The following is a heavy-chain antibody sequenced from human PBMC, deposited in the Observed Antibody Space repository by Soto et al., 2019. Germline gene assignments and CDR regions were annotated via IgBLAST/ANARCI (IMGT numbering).Heavy chain of an antibody. CDR3: ARGESTLTSYFDF. CDR1: GDSVRSRTHY. Sequence: QVQLQESGPRLVKPSETLSLSCSVSGDSVRSRTHYWGWIRQAPGKGLEWIGNIFFSGTSYYSPSLKGRVTIFVDASKNQFSLGLNSVTAADTAVYYCARGESTLTSYFDFWGQGTLVSVTS. CDR2: IFFSGTS. V-gene: IGHV4-39*01. D-gene: IGHD2-21*02. J-gene: IGHJ4*02.